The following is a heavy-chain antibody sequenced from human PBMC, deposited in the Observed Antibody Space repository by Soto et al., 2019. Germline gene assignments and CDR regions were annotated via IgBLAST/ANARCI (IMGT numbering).Heavy chain of an antibody. CDR2: IIPSLGIA. V-gene: IGHV1-69*02. D-gene: IGHD2-15*01. CDR3: ARGPYCSGGSCYQYFDY. J-gene: IGHJ4*01. Sequence: SVKVSCKASGGTFSSNTFSWVRQAPGQGLEWMGRIIPSLGIANYAQKFQGRVTITADKSTSTAYMELSSLRSEDTAVYYCARGPYCSGGSCYQYFDYWG. CDR1: GGTFSSNT.